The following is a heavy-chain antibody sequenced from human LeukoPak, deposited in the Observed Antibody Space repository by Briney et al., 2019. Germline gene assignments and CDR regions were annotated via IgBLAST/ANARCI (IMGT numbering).Heavy chain of an antibody. J-gene: IGHJ4*02. CDR1: GGSFSGYY. CDR2: MNHSGST. CDR3: ARRPQYSGYGPLDY. V-gene: IGHV4-34*01. Sequence: PSETLSLTCAVYGGSFSGYYWSWIRQPPGKGLEWIGEMNHSGSTNYNAPLKSRVTISVDTSKNQFSLKLSSVTAADTAVYYCARRPQYSGYGPLDYWGQGTLVTVSS. D-gene: IGHD5-12*01.